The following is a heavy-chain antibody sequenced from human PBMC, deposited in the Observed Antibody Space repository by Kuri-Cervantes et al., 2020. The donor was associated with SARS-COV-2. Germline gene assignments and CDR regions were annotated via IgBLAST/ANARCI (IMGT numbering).Heavy chain of an antibody. J-gene: IGHJ6*03. V-gene: IGHV3-30*02. D-gene: IGHD4-11*01. CDR3: AKKGDYSNYAERPHYYYYYMDV. CDR2: IRYDGSNK. Sequence: GGSLRLSCAASGFTFSSYSMNWVRQAPGKGLEWVAFIRYDGSNKYYADSVKGRFTISRDNSKNTLYLQMNSLRAEDTAVYYCAKKGDYSNYAERPHYYYYYMDVWGKGTTVTVSS. CDR1: GFTFSSYS.